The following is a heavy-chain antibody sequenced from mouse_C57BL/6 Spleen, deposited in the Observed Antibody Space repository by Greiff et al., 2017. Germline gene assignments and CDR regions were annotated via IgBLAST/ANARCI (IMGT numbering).Heavy chain of an antibody. V-gene: IGHV5-4*03. CDR2: ISDGGSYN. D-gene: IGHD2-1*01. J-gene: IGHJ2*01. Sequence: EVKLVESGGGLVKPGGSLKLSCAASGFTFSSYAMSWVRQTPEKRLEWVATISDGGSYNYYPDNVKVRFTISSDNAKTNLYLQMSLLKSEDTAMYYSAGGVYYGNLFYFDYWGQGTTLTVSS. CDR1: GFTFSSYA. CDR3: AGGVYYGNLFYFDY.